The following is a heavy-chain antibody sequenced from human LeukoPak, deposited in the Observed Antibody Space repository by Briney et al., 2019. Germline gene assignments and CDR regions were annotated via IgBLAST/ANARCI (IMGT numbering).Heavy chain of an antibody. CDR3: ARDPLAGCRYYYDSSGSDLCFDD. CDR2: TYYRSKWYN. V-gene: IGHV6-1*01. CDR1: GDSVSSNSAA. J-gene: IGHJ4*02. D-gene: IGHD3-22*01. Sequence: PSQTLSLTCAISGDSVSSNSAAWNWIRQSPSRGLEWLGRTYYRSKWYNDYAVSVRSRITINPDTSKNQFSLQLNSVTPEDTAVYYCARDPLAGCRYYYDSSGSDLCFDDWGQVTLVTVSS.